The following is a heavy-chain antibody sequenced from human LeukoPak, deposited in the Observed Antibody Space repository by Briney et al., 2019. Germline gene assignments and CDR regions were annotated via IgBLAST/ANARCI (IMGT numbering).Heavy chain of an antibody. D-gene: IGHD3-22*01. J-gene: IGHJ4*02. Sequence: GGSLRLSCEASGFTFSTYIMTWVRQAPGKGLEWVSSISGSGGSTYYADSVKGRFTISRDNSKNTLYLQMNSLRVEDTALYYCAKEHSVLTMMRGLDSWGQGTLVTVSS. CDR3: AKEHSVLTMMRGLDS. CDR2: ISGSGGST. CDR1: GFTFSTYI. V-gene: IGHV3-23*01.